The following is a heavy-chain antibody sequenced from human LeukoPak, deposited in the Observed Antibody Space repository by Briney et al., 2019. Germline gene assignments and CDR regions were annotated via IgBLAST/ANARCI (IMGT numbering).Heavy chain of an antibody. CDR3: ARDLVEMATNSVGYFDY. D-gene: IGHD5-24*01. CDR2: IYHSGST. CDR1: GYSISSGYY. Sequence: SETLSLTCAVSGYSISSGYYWGWIRQPPGKGLEWIGSIYHSGSTYYNPSLKSRVTISVDTSKNQFSLKLSSVTAADTAVYYCARDLVEMATNSVGYFDYWGQETLVTVSS. J-gene: IGHJ4*02. V-gene: IGHV4-38-2*01.